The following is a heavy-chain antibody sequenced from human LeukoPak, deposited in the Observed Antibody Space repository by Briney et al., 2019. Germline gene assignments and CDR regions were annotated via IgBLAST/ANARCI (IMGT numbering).Heavy chain of an antibody. Sequence: GRSLRLSCAASGFTFSSYGMHWVRQAPGKGLEWVALISYDGSNKYYADSVKGRFTISRDNSKNTLYLQMNSLRAEDTAVYYCARVHPEYSSSPDLEYWGQGTLVTVSS. CDR2: ISYDGSNK. D-gene: IGHD6-6*01. CDR1: GFTFSSYG. J-gene: IGHJ4*02. V-gene: IGHV3-30*03. CDR3: ARVHPEYSSSPDLEY.